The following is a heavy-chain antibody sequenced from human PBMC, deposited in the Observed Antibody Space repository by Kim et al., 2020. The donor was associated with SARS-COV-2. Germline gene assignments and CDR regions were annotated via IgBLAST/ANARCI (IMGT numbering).Heavy chain of an antibody. D-gene: IGHD3-10*01. Sequence: YGQGLTGRFVFSLDTSVSTAYLQISSLKAEDTAVYYCARGAGGSGSSEDYWGQGTLVTVSS. V-gene: IGHV7-4-1*02. CDR3: ARGAGGSGSSEDY. J-gene: IGHJ4*02.